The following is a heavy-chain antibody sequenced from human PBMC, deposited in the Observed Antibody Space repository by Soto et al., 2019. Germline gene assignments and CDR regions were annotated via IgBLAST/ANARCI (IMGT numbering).Heavy chain of an antibody. D-gene: IGHD3-9*01. CDR3: ARQYYDILTGYYWVYYYYGMDV. Sequence: PXGSRRRLCAAAGFTLSSYARHWVRQAPGKGLEWVAVISYDGSNKYYADSVKGRFTISRDNSKNTLYLQMNSLRAEDTAVYYCARQYYDILTGYYWVYYYYGMDVWGQGSTVTVSS. J-gene: IGHJ6*02. CDR2: ISYDGSNK. CDR1: GFTLSSYA. V-gene: IGHV3-30-3*01.